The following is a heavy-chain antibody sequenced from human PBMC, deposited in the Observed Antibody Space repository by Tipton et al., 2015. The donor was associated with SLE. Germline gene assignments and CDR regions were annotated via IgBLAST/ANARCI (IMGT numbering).Heavy chain of an antibody. CDR1: GYNFTSYH. V-gene: IGHV1-8*01. Sequence: QLVQSGAEVRKPGASVKVSCKASGYNFTSYHINWVRQAAGQGLEWMGWMSPKYDKTGYAQKFQGRVTMTSDTSISTAYMELSSLTSEDTAVYYCARGVDAGVDYWGQGTLVTVSS. J-gene: IGHJ4*02. D-gene: IGHD7-27*01. CDR2: MSPKYDKT. CDR3: ARGVDAGVDY.